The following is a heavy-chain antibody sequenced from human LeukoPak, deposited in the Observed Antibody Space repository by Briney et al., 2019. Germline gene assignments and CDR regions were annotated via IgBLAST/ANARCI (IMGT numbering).Heavy chain of an antibody. CDR3: ARRSLYTYYYDSSGYSY. CDR2: IYYSGST. Sequence: PSETLSLTCTVSGGSISSSSYYWGWIRQPPGKGLEWIGSIYYSGSTYYNPSLKSRVTISVDTSKNQFSLKLSSVTAADTAVYYCARRSLYTYYYDSSGYSYWGQGTLVTVSS. D-gene: IGHD3-22*01. CDR1: GGSISSSSYY. V-gene: IGHV4-39*07. J-gene: IGHJ4*02.